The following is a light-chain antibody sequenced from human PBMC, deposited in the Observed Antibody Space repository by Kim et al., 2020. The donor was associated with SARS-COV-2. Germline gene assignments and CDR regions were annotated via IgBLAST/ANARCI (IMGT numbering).Light chain of an antibody. CDR3: YSAADIKGV. J-gene: IGLJ2*01. V-gene: IGLV3-27*01. CDR2: KDS. CDR1: VLAKKY. Sequence: SYELTQPSSVSVSPGQTARITCSGDVLAKKYARWFQQKPGQAPVLVIYKDSERPSGIPERFSGSSSGTTVTLTISGAQVEDEADYYCYSAADIKGVFGGGTQLTVL.